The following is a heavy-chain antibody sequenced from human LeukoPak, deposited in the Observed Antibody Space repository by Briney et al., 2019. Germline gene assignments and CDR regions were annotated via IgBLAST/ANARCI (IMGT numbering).Heavy chain of an antibody. CDR1: GFTLNNYA. CDR3: AKVISSSCGIGGY. V-gene: IGHV3-23*01. CDR2: ICASGGNT. Sequence: GGSLRLSCAASGFTLNNYAMTWVRQAPGKGLEWVSAICASGGNTYYADSVKGRFTISRDTSKNTLYLQMNSLRAEDTAEYYCAKVISSSCGIGGYWGQGTLVTVSS. J-gene: IGHJ4*02. D-gene: IGHD6-13*01.